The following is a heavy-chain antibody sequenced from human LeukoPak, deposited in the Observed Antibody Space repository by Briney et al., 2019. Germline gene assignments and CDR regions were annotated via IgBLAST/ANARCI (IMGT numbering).Heavy chain of an antibody. CDR1: DGSINNYY. CDR3: ARQYCNGGTCSFDY. Sequence: PSETLSLTCTVSDGSINNYYWSWIRQPPGKGLEWTGYIYYSGSTAYNPSLKSRVTISLDTSKNQFSLKLSSVTAADTAVYYCARQYCNGGTCSFDYWGQGTLVTVSS. CDR2: IYYSGST. D-gene: IGHD2-15*01. V-gene: IGHV4-59*01. J-gene: IGHJ4*02.